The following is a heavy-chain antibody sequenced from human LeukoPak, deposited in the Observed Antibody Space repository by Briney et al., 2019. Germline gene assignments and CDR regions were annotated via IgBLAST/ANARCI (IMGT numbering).Heavy chain of an antibody. CDR3: ARDDPYCSGGSCYHFDY. D-gene: IGHD2-15*01. CDR1: GGTFSSYA. CDR2: IIPILGIA. V-gene: IGHV1-69*04. J-gene: IGHJ4*02. Sequence: GASVKVSCKASGGTFSSYAISWVRQAPGQGLEWVGRIIPILGIANYAQKFQGRVTITADKSTSTAYMELSSLRSEDTAVYYCARDDPYCSGGSCYHFDYWGQGTLVTVSS.